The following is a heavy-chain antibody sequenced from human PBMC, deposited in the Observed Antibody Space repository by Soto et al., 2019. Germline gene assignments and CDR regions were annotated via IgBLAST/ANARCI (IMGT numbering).Heavy chain of an antibody. D-gene: IGHD2-21*01. CDR1: GGSFSDDD. J-gene: IGHJ1*01. V-gene: IGHV4-34*01. Sequence: QVQIEQWGAGLLKPSETLSLTCAVYGGSFSDDDWSWIRQSPGKGLEWIGEINHSGSTNYNPSLNSRFAISVDTSKNQVSLKLTSVTAADTAVYFCGRRPKAMVVPNFWGQGTLVTVSS. CDR2: INHSGST. CDR3: GRRPKAMVVPNF.